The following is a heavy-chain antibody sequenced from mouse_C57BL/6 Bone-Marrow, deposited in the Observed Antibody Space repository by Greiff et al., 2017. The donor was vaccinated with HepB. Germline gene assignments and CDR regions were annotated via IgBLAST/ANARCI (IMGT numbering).Heavy chain of an antibody. CDR2: INPGSGGT. CDR1: GYAFTNYL. V-gene: IGHV1-54*01. CDR3: ARRDYYGSLPWFAY. Sequence: QVQLQQSGAELVRPGTSVKVSCKASGYAFTNYLIEWVKQRPGQGLEWIGVINPGSGGTNYNEKFKGKATLTADKSSSTAYMQLRSLTSEDSAVYFCARRDYYGSLPWFAYWGQGTLVTVSA. D-gene: IGHD1-1*01. J-gene: IGHJ3*01.